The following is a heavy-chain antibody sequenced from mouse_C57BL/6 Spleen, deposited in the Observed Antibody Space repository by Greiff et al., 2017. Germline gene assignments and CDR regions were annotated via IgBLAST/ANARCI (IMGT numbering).Heavy chain of an antibody. CDR2: IYPGDGDT. D-gene: IGHD2-3*01. V-gene: IGHV1-82*01. J-gene: IGHJ3*01. Sequence: QVQLKQSGPELVKPGASVKISCKASGYAFSSSWMNWVKQRPGKGLEWIGRIYPGDGDTNYNGKFKGKATLTADKSSSTAYMQLSSLTSEDSAVYFCASQGSIYDGYFLDAYWGQGTLVTVSA. CDR1: GYAFSSSW. CDR3: ASQGSIYDGYFLDAY.